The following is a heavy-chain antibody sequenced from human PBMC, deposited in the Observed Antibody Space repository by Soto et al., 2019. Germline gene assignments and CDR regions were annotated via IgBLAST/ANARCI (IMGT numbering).Heavy chain of an antibody. CDR3: ARDIVVVAAASQYYYYGMDV. CDR2: ISSSSSYI. D-gene: IGHD2-15*01. V-gene: IGHV3-21*01. CDR1: GFTFSSYS. Sequence: GVSLRLSCAASGFTFSSYSMNWVRQAPGKGLEWVSSISSSSSYIYYADSVKGRFTISRDNAKNSLYLQMNSLRAEDTAVYYCARDIVVVAAASQYYYYGMDVWGQGTTVTVSS. J-gene: IGHJ6*02.